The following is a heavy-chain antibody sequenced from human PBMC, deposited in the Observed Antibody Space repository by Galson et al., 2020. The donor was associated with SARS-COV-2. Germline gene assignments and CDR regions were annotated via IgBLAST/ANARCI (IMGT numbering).Heavy chain of an antibody. CDR2: IYYSGST. Sequence: ASETLSLTCTVSGGSISSYYWSWIRQPPGKGLEWIGYIYYSGSTNYNPSLKSRVTISVDTSKNQFSLKLSSVTAADTAVYYCARRTSGGFGELFRWFDPWGQGTLVTVSS. J-gene: IGHJ5*02. CDR1: GGSISSYY. CDR3: ARRTSGGFGELFRWFDP. D-gene: IGHD3-10*01. V-gene: IGHV4-59*01.